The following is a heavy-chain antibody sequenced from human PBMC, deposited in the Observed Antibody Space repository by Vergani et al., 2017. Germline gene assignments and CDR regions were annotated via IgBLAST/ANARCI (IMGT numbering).Heavy chain of an antibody. CDR3: AKANPRNSGYDYLYYYHAMDV. J-gene: IGHJ6*02. CDR2: ISGSGGST. D-gene: IGHD5-12*01. CDR1: GFTFNHYA. V-gene: IGHV3-23*01. Sequence: TGSGFTFNHYAMNWVRQAPGKGLEWVSGISGSGGSTYYAGSVKGRFTISRDSSKNTLYLQMNSLSAGDTAVYYCAKANPRNSGYDYLYYYHAMDVWGQGTTVTVSS.